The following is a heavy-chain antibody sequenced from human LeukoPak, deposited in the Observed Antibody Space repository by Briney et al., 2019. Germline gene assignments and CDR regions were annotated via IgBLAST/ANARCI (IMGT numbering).Heavy chain of an antibody. Sequence: EASVKVSCKASGYTFTSYDINWVRQATGQGLEWMGWINPNSGNTGYAQKFQGRVTITRNTSISTVYMELSSLRSEDTAVYYCARGAEYYDSSGTRNWFDPWGQGTLVTVSS. J-gene: IGHJ5*02. D-gene: IGHD3-22*01. V-gene: IGHV1-8*03. CDR2: INPNSGNT. CDR3: ARGAEYYDSSGTRNWFDP. CDR1: GYTFTSYD.